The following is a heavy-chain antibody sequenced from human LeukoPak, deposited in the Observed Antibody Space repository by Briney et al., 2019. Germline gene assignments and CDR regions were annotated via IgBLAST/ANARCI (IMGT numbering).Heavy chain of an antibody. J-gene: IGHJ6*03. CDR3: AKGSTPANYMDV. CDR2: IRYDGSNK. D-gene: IGHD5/OR15-5a*01. V-gene: IGHV3-30*02. Sequence: PGGSLRLSCAASGFSFSTYGMHWVRQSPGKGLEWVTFIRYDGSNKYYADSVNGRFTISRDNSKNTLYLQMNSLRAEDTAVYYCAKGSTPANYMDVWGKGTTVTISS. CDR1: GFSFSTYG.